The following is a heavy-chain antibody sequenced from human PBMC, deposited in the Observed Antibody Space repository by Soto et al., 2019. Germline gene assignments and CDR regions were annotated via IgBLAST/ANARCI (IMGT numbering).Heavy chain of an antibody. Sequence: QVQLVQSEAEVKKPGASMKVSCEASGYTFINHGISWVRQAPGQGLEWMGWVSGSNGNTKYAQKFQGRVTMTTETSTSTAHMELRNLRSDDTAVYFCARDFYPLAYYFDPWGQGTLVTVSS. CDR2: VSGSNGNT. V-gene: IGHV1-18*04. CDR1: GYTFINHG. J-gene: IGHJ4*02. CDR3: ARDFYPLAYYFDP.